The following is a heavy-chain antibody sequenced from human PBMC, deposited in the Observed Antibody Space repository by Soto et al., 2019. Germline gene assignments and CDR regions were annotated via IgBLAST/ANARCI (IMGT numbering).Heavy chain of an antibody. CDR1: GGSINTFY. V-gene: IGHV4-4*07. D-gene: IGHD5-12*01. CDR3: AREGSYSAYNFAHGIQLWSFDF. CDR2: IFSSGST. J-gene: IGHJ4*02. Sequence: ETLELTSTVSGGSINTFYWSWVRQPAGKGLEWIGRIFSSGSTSFNPSLGSRVAMSVDTSKNHFSLNLSSVTAADMAVYYCAREGSYSAYNFAHGIQLWSFDFWGQGALVTVSS.